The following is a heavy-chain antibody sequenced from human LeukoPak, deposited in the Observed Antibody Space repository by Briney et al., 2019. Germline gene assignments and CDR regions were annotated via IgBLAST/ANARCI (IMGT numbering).Heavy chain of an antibody. Sequence: SVKVSCKASGYTFTSYGISWVRQAPGQGLEWMGGIIPIFGTANYAQKFQGRVTITADKSTSTAYMELSSLRSEDTAVYYCARDKGDGYNSRGHWYFDLWGRGTLVTVSS. V-gene: IGHV1-69*06. D-gene: IGHD5-24*01. CDR1: GYTFTSYG. J-gene: IGHJ2*01. CDR3: ARDKGDGYNSRGHWYFDL. CDR2: IIPIFGTA.